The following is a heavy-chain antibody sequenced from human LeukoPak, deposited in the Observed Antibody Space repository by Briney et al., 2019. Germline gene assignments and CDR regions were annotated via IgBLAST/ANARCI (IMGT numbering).Heavy chain of an antibody. CDR2: INVNSGGT. CDR3: ARGGQFATDAFDI. Sequence: GASVKVSCKASGYTFTSYYMHWVRQAPGQGLEWMGWINVNSGGTNYAQKFQGRVTMTRDTSISTAYMELSRLRSDDTAVYYCARGGQFATDAFDIWGQGTMVTVSS. D-gene: IGHD2-15*01. CDR1: GYTFTSYY. V-gene: IGHV1-2*02. J-gene: IGHJ3*02.